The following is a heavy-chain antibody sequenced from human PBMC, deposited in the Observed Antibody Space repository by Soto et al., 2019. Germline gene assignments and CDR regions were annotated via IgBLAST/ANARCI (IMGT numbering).Heavy chain of an antibody. CDR3: ARRGDGMYV. CDR2: INTGNGNP. V-gene: IGHV1-3*04. Sequence: QVQLVQSGAEEKKPGASVKVSCKASGYTFTSYDMHWVRQAPGQRLERIGWINTGNGNPKYSQKCQGRVTITRDTCASTAYMELSSLRSEDAAVYYCARRGDGMYVCGQVTTLTVSS. J-gene: IGHJ6*02. D-gene: IGHD3-10*01. CDR1: GYTFTSYD.